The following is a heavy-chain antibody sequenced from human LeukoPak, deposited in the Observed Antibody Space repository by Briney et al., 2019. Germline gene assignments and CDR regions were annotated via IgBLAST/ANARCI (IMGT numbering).Heavy chain of an antibody. CDR1: GYTFTSYA. J-gene: IGHJ4*02. D-gene: IGHD3-22*01. CDR2: INAGNGNT. CDR3: ARVGGYYYDSSGYYFFDY. V-gene: IGHV1-3*03. Sequence: GASVKVSCKASGYTFTSYAMHWVRQAPGQRLEWMGWINAGNGNTKYSQEFQGRVTITRDTSASTAYMELSSLRSEDMAVYYCARVGGYYYDSSGYYFFDYWGQGTLSPSPQ.